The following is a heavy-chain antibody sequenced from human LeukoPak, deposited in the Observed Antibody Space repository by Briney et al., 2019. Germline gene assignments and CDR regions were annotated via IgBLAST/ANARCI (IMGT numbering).Heavy chain of an antibody. CDR3: ARGARGCYGTSCYTGRWFDP. CDR2: IYYSGST. Sequence: SETLSLTCTVSGGSISSGGFYWSWIRQYPGKGLDWIGYIYYSGSTHYNPSLKSRVTISVDTSKNQFSLKLSSVTAADTAVYYCARGARGCYGTSCYTGRWFDPWGLGTLVTVSS. D-gene: IGHD2-2*02. CDR1: GGSISSGGFY. V-gene: IGHV4-31*03. J-gene: IGHJ5*02.